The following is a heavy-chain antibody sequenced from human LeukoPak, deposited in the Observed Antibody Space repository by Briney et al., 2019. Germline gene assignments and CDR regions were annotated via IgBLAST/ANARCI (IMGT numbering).Heavy chain of an antibody. CDR1: GASISNSY. D-gene: IGHD2-15*01. J-gene: IGHJ5*02. Sequence: PSETLSLTCTVSGASISNSYWSWTRQPPGKGLEWIGYIHNTGRTNYNPSLESRVTISADTSKNQFYLRLSSVTAADTAIYYCARYAATGGPNWFDPWGPGTLVTVSS. CDR2: IHNTGRT. CDR3: ARYAATGGPNWFDP. V-gene: IGHV4-59*01.